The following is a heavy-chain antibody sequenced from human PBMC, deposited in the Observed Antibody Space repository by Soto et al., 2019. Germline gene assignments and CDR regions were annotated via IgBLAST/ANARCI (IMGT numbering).Heavy chain of an antibody. V-gene: IGHV4-59*01. CDR2: IYYSGST. Sequence: SETLSLTCIVSGGSIGSYYWDWIRQPPGKGLEWIGYIYYSGSTNYNPSLKSRVTISVDTSKNQFSLKLSSVTAADTAVYYCARDGGFYYGMDVWGQGTTVTVSS. CDR3: ARDGGFYYGMDV. CDR1: GGSIGSYY. D-gene: IGHD3-3*01. J-gene: IGHJ6*02.